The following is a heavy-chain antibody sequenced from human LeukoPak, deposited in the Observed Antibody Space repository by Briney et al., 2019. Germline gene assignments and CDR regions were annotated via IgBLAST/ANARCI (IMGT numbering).Heavy chain of an antibody. J-gene: IGHJ3*02. Sequence: SETLSLTCTVSGGSISSSSYYWGWTRQPPGKGLEWIGSIYYSGSTYYNPSLKSRVTISVDTSKRQFSLKLSSVTAADTAVYYCARVGGAVVPAAIYAFDIWGQGTMVTVSS. D-gene: IGHD2-2*01. CDR2: IYYSGST. CDR3: ARVGGAVVPAAIYAFDI. CDR1: GGSISSSSYY. V-gene: IGHV4-39*07.